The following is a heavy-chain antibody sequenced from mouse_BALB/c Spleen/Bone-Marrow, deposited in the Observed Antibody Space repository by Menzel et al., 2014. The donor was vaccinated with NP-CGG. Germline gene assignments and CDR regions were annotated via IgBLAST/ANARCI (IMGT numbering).Heavy chain of an antibody. D-gene: IGHD1-1*01. V-gene: IGHV5-6-2*01. CDR3: AGSYYGSTFDY. CDR1: GFTFSSYY. Sequence: EVKLVESGGGLVKLGGSLKLSCAASGFTFSSYYMSWVRQTPEKRLELVAAINSNGDNTYYPDTVKGRFTISRDNAKNTLYLQMSSLKSEDTAWYYGAGSYYGSTFDYWGQGTTLTVSP. J-gene: IGHJ2*01. CDR2: INSNGDNT.